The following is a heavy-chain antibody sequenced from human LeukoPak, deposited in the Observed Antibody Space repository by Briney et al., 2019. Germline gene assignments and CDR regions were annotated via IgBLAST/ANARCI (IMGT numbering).Heavy chain of an antibody. V-gene: IGHV4-4*07. CDR2: IYSSGST. CDR1: GGSISTDY. Sequence: SETLSLTCTVSGGSISTDYWSWIRQPAGKGLEWIGRIYSSGSTNYNPSLKSRVTMSVDTSKSQFSLKLSSVTAADTAVYYCARGKITSGGLHYWGQGTLVTVSS. CDR3: ARGKITSGGLHY. D-gene: IGHD2-15*01. J-gene: IGHJ4*02.